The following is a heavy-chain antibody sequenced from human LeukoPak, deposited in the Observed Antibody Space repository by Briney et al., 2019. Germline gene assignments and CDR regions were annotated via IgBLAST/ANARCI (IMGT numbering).Heavy chain of an antibody. CDR2: IIPMFGTP. Sequence: SVKVSCKASGYTFTDDYIHWVRQAPGQGLEWMGGIIPMFGTPNYAQKFQGRVTITADESTNTAYMELSSLTYEDTAMYYCARDGDTAMVSFYDIWGQGTKVTVSS. CDR1: GYTFTDDY. V-gene: IGHV1-69*13. D-gene: IGHD5-18*01. J-gene: IGHJ3*02. CDR3: ARDGDTAMVSFYDI.